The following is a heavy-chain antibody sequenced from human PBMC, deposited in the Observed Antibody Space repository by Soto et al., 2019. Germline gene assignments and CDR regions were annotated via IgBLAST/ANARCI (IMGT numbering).Heavy chain of an antibody. CDR2: ISNDGSKR. D-gene: IGHD6-19*01. CDR1: GFSFSTYA. CDR3: ARSIAVAGLGY. V-gene: IGHV3-30-3*01. J-gene: IGHJ4*02. Sequence: GGSLRLSCATSGFSFSTYAIHWVRQAPGKGLDWVAVISNDGSKRYYAQSVKGRFTISRDNSNNTVDLQMNSLRAEDTALYYCARSIAVAGLGYWGPGTLVTVPQ.